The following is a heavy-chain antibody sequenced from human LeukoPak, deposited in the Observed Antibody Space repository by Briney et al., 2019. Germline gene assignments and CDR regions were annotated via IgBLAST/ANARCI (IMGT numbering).Heavy chain of an antibody. Sequence: GGSLRLSCAASGFTVDSNYLSWVRQAPGKGLEWVANINHDNTENNYLDSVKGRFTISRDNAQNSLYLQPNGLRVEDTAVYYCTRRLDDWGQGTLVTVSS. CDR1: GFTVDSNY. V-gene: IGHV3-7*01. CDR2: INHDNTEN. CDR3: TRRLDD. J-gene: IGHJ4*02. D-gene: IGHD3-16*01.